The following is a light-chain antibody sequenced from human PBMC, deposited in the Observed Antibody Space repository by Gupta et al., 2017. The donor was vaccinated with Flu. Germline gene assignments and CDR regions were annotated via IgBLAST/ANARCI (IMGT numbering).Light chain of an antibody. CDR2: GAS. J-gene: IGKJ4*01. V-gene: IGKV4-1*01. CDR3: QQDDSFPLT. Sequence: SLGERATINCKSSQTRCDSSNSKNYLAWYQQKAGQPPKLLIHGASRLESGVPDRISGSGSGTDFTLTISSLQAEDVAVYYCQQDDSFPLTFGDGTKVEIK. CDR1: QTRCDSSNSKNY.